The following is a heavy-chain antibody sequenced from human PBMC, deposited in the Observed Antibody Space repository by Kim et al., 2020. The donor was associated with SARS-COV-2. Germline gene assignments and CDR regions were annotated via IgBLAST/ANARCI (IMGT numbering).Heavy chain of an antibody. Sequence: SETLSLTCTVSGGSISSYYWSWIRQPPGKGLEWIGYIYYSGSTNYNPSLKSRVTISVDTSKNQFSLKLSSVTAADTAVYYCAREVREYVSWGGSFFDYWGQGTLVTVSS. J-gene: IGHJ4*02. CDR1: GGSISSYY. D-gene: IGHD3-10*01. CDR2: IYYSGST. V-gene: IGHV4-59*01. CDR3: AREVREYVSWGGSFFDY.